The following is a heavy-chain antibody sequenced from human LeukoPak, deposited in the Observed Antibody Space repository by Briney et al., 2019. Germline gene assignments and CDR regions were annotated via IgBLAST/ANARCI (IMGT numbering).Heavy chain of an antibody. Sequence: ASVKVSCKASGGTFSSYAISWVRQAPGQGLEWMGGIIPIFGTANYAQKFQGRVTITADESTSTAYMELSSLRSEDTAVYYCARDRSRGYCSSTSCYKRGNWFDPWGQGTLVTVSS. CDR2: IIPIFGTA. J-gene: IGHJ5*02. V-gene: IGHV1-69*13. CDR1: GGTFSSYA. D-gene: IGHD2-2*02. CDR3: ARDRSRGYCSSTSCYKRGNWFDP.